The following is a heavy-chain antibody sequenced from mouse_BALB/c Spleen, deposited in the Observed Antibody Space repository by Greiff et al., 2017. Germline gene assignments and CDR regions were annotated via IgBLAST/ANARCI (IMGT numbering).Heavy chain of an antibody. CDR3: ARDGGSLSYAMDY. D-gene: IGHD1-1*01. CDR2: IWAGGST. J-gene: IGHJ4*01. CDR1: GFSLTSYG. V-gene: IGHV2-9*02. Sequence: QVQLKQSGPGLVAPSQSLSITCTVSGFSLTSYGVHWVRQPPGKGLEWLGVIWAGGSTNYNSALMSRLSISKDNSKSQVFLKMNSLQTDDTARYYCARDGGSLSYAMDYWGQGTSVTVSS.